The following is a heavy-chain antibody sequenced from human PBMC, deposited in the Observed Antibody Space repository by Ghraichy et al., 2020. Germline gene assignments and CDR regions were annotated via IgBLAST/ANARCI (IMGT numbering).Heavy chain of an antibody. Sequence: GGSLRLSCAASGFTFSSYGMHWVRQAPGKGLEWVAFIRYDGSNKYYADSVKGRFTISRDNSKNTLYLQMNSLRAEDTAVYYCAQTPYGDNFFDYWGQGTLVTVSS. CDR2: IRYDGSNK. D-gene: IGHD4-17*01. CDR1: GFTFSSYG. J-gene: IGHJ4*02. V-gene: IGHV3-30*02. CDR3: AQTPYGDNFFDY.